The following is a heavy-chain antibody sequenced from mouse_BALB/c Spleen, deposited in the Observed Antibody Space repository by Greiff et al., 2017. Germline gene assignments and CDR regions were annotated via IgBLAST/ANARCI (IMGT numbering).Heavy chain of an antibody. D-gene: IGHD1-1*01. CDR3: AKTTVENYAMDY. V-gene: IGHV1-18*01. Sequence: EVQVVESGPELVKPGASMKISCKASGYSFTGYTMNWVKQSHGKNLEWIGLINPYNGGTSYNQKFKGKATLTVDKSSSTAYMELLSLTSEDSAVYYCAKTTVENYAMDYWGQGTSVTVSS. CDR2: INPYNGGT. CDR1: GYSFTGYT. J-gene: IGHJ4*01.